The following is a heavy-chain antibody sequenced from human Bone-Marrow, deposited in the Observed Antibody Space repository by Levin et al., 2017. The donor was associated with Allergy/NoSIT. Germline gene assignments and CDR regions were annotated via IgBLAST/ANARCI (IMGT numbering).Heavy chain of an antibody. Sequence: SETLSLTCAVSGSSITNSFRWCWIRQPPGKGLEGIGYIYHSGATHYNPSLESRATLSLESSKNQMSQSLCSLPAMNTAVYYCAKMARSHYCDHWGQETLLAVS. CDR3: AKMARSHYCDH. CDR1: GSSITNSFR. CDR2: IYHSGAT. J-gene: IGHJ4*02. V-gene: IGHV4-28*01.